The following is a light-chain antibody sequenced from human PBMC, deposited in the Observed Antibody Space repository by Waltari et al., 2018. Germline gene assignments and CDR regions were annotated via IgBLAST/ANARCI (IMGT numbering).Light chain of an antibody. CDR2: LAS. CDR1: QSVGTW. CDR3: QQYSSFST. J-gene: IGKJ2*01. V-gene: IGKV1-5*03. Sequence: DIPMTHSPSTLHASLVSRGTITCRASQSVGTWLAWYQQKPANAPKLLIYLASSLDSGVPSRFSGSGSGTAFTLTISSLQADDFETYSCQQYSSFSTFGQGTKV.